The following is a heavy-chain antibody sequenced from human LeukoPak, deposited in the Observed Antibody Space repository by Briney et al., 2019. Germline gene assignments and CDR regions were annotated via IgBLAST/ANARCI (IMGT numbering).Heavy chain of an antibody. CDR3: AKNVFCSMSSSQGDLHY. V-gene: IGHV3-21*01. D-gene: IGHD2-2*01. CDR1: GFTLRSCS. J-gene: IGHJ4*02. Sequence: PGGSLRLSCRASGFTLRSCSTIGMRQAPGKGLEWVSSISSTSTYMYYADSVKGRFTISRDNAKNSLFLQLNSLRAEDTAVYYCAKNVFCSMSSSQGDLHYWGQGTLVTVSS. CDR2: ISSTSTYM.